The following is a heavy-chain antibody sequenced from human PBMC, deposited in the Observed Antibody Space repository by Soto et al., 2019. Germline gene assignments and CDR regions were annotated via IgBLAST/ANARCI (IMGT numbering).Heavy chain of an antibody. D-gene: IGHD3-3*01. CDR2: TYYTGRT. J-gene: IGHJ6*03. CDR3: ARNQAGTVFGLPTHFSYMDV. V-gene: IGHV4-59*01. CDR1: GDSISGYY. Sequence: QVQLQESGPGLVKPSETLSLTCTVSGDSISGYYWSWIRQAPGKGLECIGYTYYTGRTDYNPSLKCRVTMSVATSKNKFSLAVTVVTAADTAVYYCARNQAGTVFGLPTHFSYMDVWGKGTTVTVSS.